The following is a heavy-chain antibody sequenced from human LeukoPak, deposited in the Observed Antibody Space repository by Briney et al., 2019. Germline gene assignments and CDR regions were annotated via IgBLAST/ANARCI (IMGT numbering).Heavy chain of an antibody. CDR2: ISPYNGNT. V-gene: IGHV1-18*04. D-gene: IGHD5-24*01. CDR3: ARDLERWLQLMVFDY. Sequence: GASVKVSCKASGYTFTSYHMHWVRQAPGQGLEWMGWISPYNGNTNYAQMFQGRVTMTTDTSTNTVYMELRSLRSDDTAVYYCARDLERWLQLMVFDYWGQGTLVTVSS. J-gene: IGHJ4*02. CDR1: GYTFTSYH.